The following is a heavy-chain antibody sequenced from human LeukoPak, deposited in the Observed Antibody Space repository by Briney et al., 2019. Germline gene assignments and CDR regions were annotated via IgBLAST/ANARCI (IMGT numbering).Heavy chain of an antibody. J-gene: IGHJ4*02. D-gene: IGHD3-3*01. V-gene: IGHV4-61*02. CDR3: ARFYEGGYFDX. CDR2: IYTSGST. Sequence: PSETLSLTCTVSGGSISSSSYYWSWIRQPAGKGLEWIGRIYTSGSTNYNPSLKSRVTMSVDTSKNQFSLKLSSVTAADTAVYYCARFYEGGYFDXXXXGXLVTXXS. CDR1: GGSISSSSYY.